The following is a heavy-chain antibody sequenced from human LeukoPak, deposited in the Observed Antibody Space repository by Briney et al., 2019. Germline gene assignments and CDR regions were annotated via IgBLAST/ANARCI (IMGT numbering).Heavy chain of an antibody. CDR2: INHSGST. CDR1: GGSFSGYY. Sequence: SETLSLTCAVYGGSFSGYYWSWIRQPPGKGLEWIGEINHSGSTNYNPSLKSRVTISVDTSKNQSSLKLSSVTAADTAVYYCAREEYCSSTSCYAPLDYYYYMDVWGKGTTVTISS. CDR3: AREEYCSSTSCYAPLDYYYYMDV. D-gene: IGHD2-2*01. J-gene: IGHJ6*03. V-gene: IGHV4-34*01.